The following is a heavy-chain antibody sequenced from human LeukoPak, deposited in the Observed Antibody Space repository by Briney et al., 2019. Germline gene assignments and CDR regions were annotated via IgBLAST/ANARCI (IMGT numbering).Heavy chain of an antibody. D-gene: IGHD7-27*01. Sequence: GGSLRLSCAGSGFSFSSYSMNWVRQAAGRWLEWVSYISSGSRTIFYADSVKGRFTISRDNARNSLYLLMNSLRADDTAVYYCARESTTGDRDFDYWGQGTLITVSS. CDR1: GFSFSSYS. V-gene: IGHV3-48*01. CDR3: ARESTTGDRDFDY. CDR2: ISSGSRTI. J-gene: IGHJ4*02.